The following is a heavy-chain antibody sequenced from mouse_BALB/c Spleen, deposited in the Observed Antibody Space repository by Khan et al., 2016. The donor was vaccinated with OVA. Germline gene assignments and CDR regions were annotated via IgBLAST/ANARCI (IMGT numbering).Heavy chain of an antibody. Sequence: QVQLQQSGAELARPGASVKLSCKASGYTFTSYTIHWIKKRPGQGLEWIGYIHPSNGSTNYNQKFKDKATLTPAKSSTTAYLQLSSLTSDDSAVYNCVRDGAYHRNDGWLAYWGQGTLGTVSA. J-gene: IGHJ3*01. D-gene: IGHD2-14*01. V-gene: IGHV1-4*01. CDR1: GYTFTSYT. CDR3: VRDGAYHRNDGWLAY. CDR2: IHPSNGST.